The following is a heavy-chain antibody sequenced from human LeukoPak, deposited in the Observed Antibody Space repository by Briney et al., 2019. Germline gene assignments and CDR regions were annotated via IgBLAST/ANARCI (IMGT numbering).Heavy chain of an antibody. Sequence: SETQSLTCTVCGGFMSSYYWSWLRHPPGKGLEWIGYIYTSGRTNYYRSLKSRVTISVDTSKNQFSLKLSSVTAADTAVYYCARPNSDYDVGSGYPGWFDPWGQGTLVTVSS. CDR3: ARPNSDYDVGSGYPGWFDP. CDR1: GGFMSSYY. J-gene: IGHJ5*02. CDR2: IYTSGRT. D-gene: IGHD3-3*01. V-gene: IGHV4-4*08.